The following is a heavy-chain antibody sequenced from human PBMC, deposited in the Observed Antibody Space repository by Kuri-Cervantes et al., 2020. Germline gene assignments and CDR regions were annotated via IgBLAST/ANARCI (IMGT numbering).Heavy chain of an antibody. CDR3: ARTNVDTAMVTYYDFDY. D-gene: IGHD5-18*01. Sequence: ASVKVSCKASGYTFTSYYMHWVRQAPGQGLEWMGIINPSGGSTSYAQKFQGRVTMSRDTSTSTVYMELSSLRSEDTAVYYCARTNVDTAMVTYYDFDYWGQGTLVTVSS. CDR1: GYTFTSYY. J-gene: IGHJ4*02. V-gene: IGHV1-46*01. CDR2: INPSGGST.